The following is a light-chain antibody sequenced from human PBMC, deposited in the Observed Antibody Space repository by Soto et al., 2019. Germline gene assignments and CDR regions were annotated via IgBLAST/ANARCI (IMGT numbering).Light chain of an antibody. J-gene: IGLJ1*01. CDR3: SSCTSSSSRLYV. Sequence: QSALTQPASVSGSPGQSITISCTGTSSDVGYYNYVSWYRQHPGKAPRLMIYEVNNRPSGVSSRFSGSKSGNTASLTISGLQAEDEADYYCSSCTSSSSRLYVFGTGTKLTVL. CDR1: SSDVGYYNY. CDR2: EVN. V-gene: IGLV2-14*01.